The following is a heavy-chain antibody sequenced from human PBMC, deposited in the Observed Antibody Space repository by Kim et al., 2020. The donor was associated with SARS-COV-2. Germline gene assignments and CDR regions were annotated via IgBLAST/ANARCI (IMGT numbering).Heavy chain of an antibody. D-gene: IGHD2-15*01. Sequence: VKGRLTISRDNAENTLYLKMNSLRAEDTAVYYCARWGRYCSGGSCYYFDYWGQGTLVTVSS. CDR3: ARWGRYCSGGSCYYFDY. V-gene: IGHV3-74*01. J-gene: IGHJ4*02.